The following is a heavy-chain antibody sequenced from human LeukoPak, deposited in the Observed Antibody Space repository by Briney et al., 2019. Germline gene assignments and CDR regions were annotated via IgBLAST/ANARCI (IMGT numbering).Heavy chain of an antibody. J-gene: IGHJ4*02. CDR3: ARARYSSGWYRGYYFDY. CDR1: GGSFSGYY. CDR2: INHSGST. Sequence: SETLCLTCAVYGGSFSGYYWSWIRQPPGKGLEWIGEINHSGSTNYNPSLKSRVTISVDTSKNQFSLKLSSVTAADTAVYYCARARYSSGWYRGYYFDYWGQGTLVTVSS. D-gene: IGHD6-19*01. V-gene: IGHV4-34*01.